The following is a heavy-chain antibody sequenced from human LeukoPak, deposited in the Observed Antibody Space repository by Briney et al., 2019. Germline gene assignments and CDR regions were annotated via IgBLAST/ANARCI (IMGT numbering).Heavy chain of an antibody. CDR2: ISYDGSNK. Sequence: GGSLRLSCAASGFTFSSYAMHWVRQAPGKGLEWVAVISYDGSNKYYADSVKGRFTISRDNSKNTLYLQMNSLRAEDTAVYYCARGTPSSSGWLYYGLDVWGQGTTVTVSS. J-gene: IGHJ6*02. D-gene: IGHD6-19*01. V-gene: IGHV3-30-3*01. CDR3: ARGTPSSSGWLYYGLDV. CDR1: GFTFSSYA.